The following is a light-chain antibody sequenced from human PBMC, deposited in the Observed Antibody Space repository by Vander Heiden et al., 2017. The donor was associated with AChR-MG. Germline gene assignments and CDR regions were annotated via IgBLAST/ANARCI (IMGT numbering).Light chain of an antibody. CDR3: QQRSNWPLLT. CDR1: QSVSRY. Sequence: EFVLTQSPATLSFSPRESVTHSCRSSQSVSRYLAWYQQKPVQAPRLLIYDASIEATGSPARFSGSGSGTDFTLTISSLEPEDFAVYYCQQRSNWPLLTFGGGTKVEIK. V-gene: IGKV3-11*01. J-gene: IGKJ4*01. CDR2: DAS.